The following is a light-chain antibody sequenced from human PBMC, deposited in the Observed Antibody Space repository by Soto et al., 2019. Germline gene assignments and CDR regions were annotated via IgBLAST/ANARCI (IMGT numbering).Light chain of an antibody. CDR2: GAS. CDR1: ESISSSY. V-gene: IGKV3-20*01. J-gene: IGKJ4*01. Sequence: ETVLTQSPGTLSLPPGERATLSCRASESISSSYLAWYQQKPGQAPRLLIYGASSGATGIPDRFSGSGSGTDFTLTISRLEPEDFAVYYCQQYGSSLPVTFGGGTKV. CDR3: QQYGSSLPVT.